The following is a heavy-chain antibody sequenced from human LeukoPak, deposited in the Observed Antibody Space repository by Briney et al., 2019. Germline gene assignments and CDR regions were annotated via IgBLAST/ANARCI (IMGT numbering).Heavy chain of an antibody. Sequence: PSETLSLTCAVYGGSFSNSYWSWIRQPPGKGLEWIGEIKHGGSTNYNPSLKSRVTISLDTSKNQFSLKLTSVTAADTAVYYCARAPPTVTTLYYYYHYMDVWGKGTTVTVSS. J-gene: IGHJ6*03. CDR2: IKHGGST. V-gene: IGHV4-34*01. CDR3: ARAPPTVTTLYYYYHYMDV. CDR1: GGSFSNSY. D-gene: IGHD4-11*01.